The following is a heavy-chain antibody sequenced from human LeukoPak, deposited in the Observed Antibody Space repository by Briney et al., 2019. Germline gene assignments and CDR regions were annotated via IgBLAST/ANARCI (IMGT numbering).Heavy chain of an antibody. Sequence: GGSLRLSCAASGFTFSSYAMSWVRQAPGKGLEWVSAISGSGGSTYYADSVKGRFTISRDNSKNTLYLQMNSLRAEDTAVYYCAKAXAXXXXSGXXXFDYWGQGTLVTVXS. D-gene: IGHD3-3*01. CDR3: AKAXAXXXXSGXXXFDY. CDR1: GFTFSSYA. CDR2: ISGSGGST. J-gene: IGHJ4*02. V-gene: IGHV3-23*01.